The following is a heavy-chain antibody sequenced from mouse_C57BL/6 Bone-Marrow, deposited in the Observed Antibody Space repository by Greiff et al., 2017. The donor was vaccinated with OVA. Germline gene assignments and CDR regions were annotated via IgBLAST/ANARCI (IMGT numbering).Heavy chain of an antibody. V-gene: IGHV1-7*01. CDR3: ARPLIYYYGSSYGGYAMDY. Sequence: QVQLQQSGAELAKPGASVKLSCKASGYTFTSYWMHWVKQRPGQGLEWIGYINPSSGYTKYNQKFKDKATLTADKSSSTAYMQLSSLTYEDSAVYYCARPLIYYYGSSYGGYAMDYWGQGTSVTVSS. CDR1: GYTFTSYW. CDR2: INPSSGYT. J-gene: IGHJ4*01. D-gene: IGHD1-1*01.